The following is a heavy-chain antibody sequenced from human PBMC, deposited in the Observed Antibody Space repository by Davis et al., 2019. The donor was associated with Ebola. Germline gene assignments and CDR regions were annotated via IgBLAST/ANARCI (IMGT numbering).Heavy chain of an antibody. J-gene: IGHJ4*02. CDR2: IYYSGTT. V-gene: IGHV4-59*11. D-gene: IGHD6-19*01. Sequence: PSETLSLTCTVSGGSFGSHYWSWIRQSPGKRLQWIGYIYYSGTTEYNPSLKSRVTISLDTSKNQFSLKMNSVTAADTAMYYCARIESSGWAYYFDSWGQGTLVTVSS. CDR1: GGSFGSHY. CDR3: ARIESSGWAYYFDS.